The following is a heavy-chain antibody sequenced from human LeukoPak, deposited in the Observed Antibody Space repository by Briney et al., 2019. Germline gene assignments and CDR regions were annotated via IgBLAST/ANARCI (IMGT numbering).Heavy chain of an antibody. D-gene: IGHD4-17*01. CDR3: ATYGDYVLGVSDVDAFDI. Sequence: ASVKVSCKAFGYTFTYYYIHWVRQAPGQGLEWMGWIDPNSGGTNSPQKFQDRVTMTRDTSISTAYMELSRLRSDDTAVYYCATYGDYVLGVSDVDAFDIWGQGTMVTVSS. CDR2: IDPNSGGT. V-gene: IGHV1-2*02. J-gene: IGHJ3*02. CDR1: GYTFTYYY.